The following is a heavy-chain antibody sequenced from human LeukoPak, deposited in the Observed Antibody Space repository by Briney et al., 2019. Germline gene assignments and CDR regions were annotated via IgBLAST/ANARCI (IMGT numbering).Heavy chain of an antibody. Sequence: PGGSLRLSCAASGFTFSSYGMHWVRQAPGKGLEWVAVISYDGSNKYYADSVKGRFTISRDNSKSTLYLQMNSLRAEDTAVYYCAKGYQERETTVAPFDYWGQGTLVTVSS. CDR1: GFTFSSYG. D-gene: IGHD4-23*01. J-gene: IGHJ4*02. V-gene: IGHV3-30*18. CDR2: ISYDGSNK. CDR3: AKGYQERETTVAPFDY.